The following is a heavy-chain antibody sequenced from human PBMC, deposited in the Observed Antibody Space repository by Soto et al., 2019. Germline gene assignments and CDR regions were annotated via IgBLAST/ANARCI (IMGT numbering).Heavy chain of an antibody. Sequence: EVHLLESGGGFVQPGGSLRLSCAASGFSFSSYAMTWVRQRPGKRLEYLSAISGSGGTTYYLDSVKGRFTISRDNSKNTLYLQMNSLRAEDTAVYYCAKDRDDFDMVDAFDIWGQGTTVTVSS. V-gene: IGHV3-23*01. J-gene: IGHJ3*02. CDR1: GFSFSSYA. CDR3: AKDRDDFDMVDAFDI. CDR2: ISGSGGTT. D-gene: IGHD3-3*01.